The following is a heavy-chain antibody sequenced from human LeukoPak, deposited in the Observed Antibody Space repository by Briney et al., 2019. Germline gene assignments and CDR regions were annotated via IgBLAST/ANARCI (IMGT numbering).Heavy chain of an antibody. CDR2: INQDGSDK. D-gene: IGHD1-26*01. CDR3: AKEYSGSFSPFPSYFDY. V-gene: IGHV3-7*03. Sequence: PGGSLRLSCAASGLTFSTYWMSWVRQVPGKGLEWVAHINQDGSDKYYVDSVKGRFTISRDNLKNSVYLQMNSLRAEDTAVYYCAKEYSGSFSPFPSYFDYWGQGTLVTVSS. J-gene: IGHJ4*02. CDR1: GLTFSTYW.